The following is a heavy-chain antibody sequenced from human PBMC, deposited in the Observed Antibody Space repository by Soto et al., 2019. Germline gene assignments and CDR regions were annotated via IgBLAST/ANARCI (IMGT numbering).Heavy chain of an antibody. J-gene: IGHJ4*02. CDR3: AASSSVAAAGYFKS. CDR2: ISPLFSTT. Sequence: QAQLVQSGADVKQPGSSVKASCNATGDRVNNYALNCVWQAPGQGLEWLVRISPLFSTTNYAQKFQARVKIGADELTTIVALEVSTLESEDTGMYYCAASSSVAAAGYFKSWGQGPLITVS. V-gene: IGHV1-69*01. D-gene: IGHD6-13*01. CDR1: GDRVNNYA.